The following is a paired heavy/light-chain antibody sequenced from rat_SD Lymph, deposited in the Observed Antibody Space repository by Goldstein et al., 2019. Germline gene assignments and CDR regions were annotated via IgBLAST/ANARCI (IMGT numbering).Light chain of an antibody. V-gene: IGKV4S4*01. J-gene: IGKJ5*01. CDR1: SSVSN. CDR3: QQWSSNPLT. Sequence: EIVLTQSPTTTAASPGEKVTITCLASSSVSNMYWYQQKSGASPKLLIYSTSSLASGVPDRFSGSGSGTSYSLTINTMEAEDAATYYCQQWSSNPLTFGSGTKLEIK. CDR2: STS.
Heavy chain of an antibody. D-gene: IGHD1-10*01. CDR3: ASLITTSLMDA. CDR1: GYSITDYL. J-gene: IGHJ4*01. V-gene: IGHV1-8*01. Sequence: EVQLQQSGPELRRPGSSVKLSCKASGYSITDYLMHWVKHRPEHGLEWIGWIDPEDGETKYAQKFQSKATLTADTSSNTAYMQLSSLTSEDTATYFCASLITTSLMDAWGQGASVTVSS. CDR2: IDPEDGET.